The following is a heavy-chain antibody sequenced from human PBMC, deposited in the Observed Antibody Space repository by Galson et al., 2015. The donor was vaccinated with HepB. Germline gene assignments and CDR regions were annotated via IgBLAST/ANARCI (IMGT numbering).Heavy chain of an antibody. CDR1: GFTFSSYG. Sequence: SLRLSCAASGFTFSSYGMHWVRQAPGKGLEWVAVISYDGSNKYYADSVKGRFTISRDNSKNTLYLQMNSLRAEDTAVYYCANSFIKGPTVTPTVADYWGQGTLVTVSS. CDR3: ANSFIKGPTVTPTVADY. D-gene: IGHD4-11*01. CDR2: ISYDGSNK. J-gene: IGHJ4*02. V-gene: IGHV3-30*18.